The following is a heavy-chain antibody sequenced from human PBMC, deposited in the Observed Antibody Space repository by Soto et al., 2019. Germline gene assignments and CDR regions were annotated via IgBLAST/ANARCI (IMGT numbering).Heavy chain of an antibody. CDR2: IWYDGSNK. J-gene: IGHJ6*02. CDR3: ARDGGYYDFWSDHYYYGMDV. Sequence: QVQLVESGGGVVQPGRSLRLSCAASGFTFSSYGMHWVRQAPGKGLEWVAGIWYDGSNKYYADSVEGRFTISRDNSKNTLYLQMNSLRAEETAVYYCARDGGYYDFWSDHYYYGMDVWGQGTTVTVSS. D-gene: IGHD3-3*01. V-gene: IGHV3-33*01. CDR1: GFTFSSYG.